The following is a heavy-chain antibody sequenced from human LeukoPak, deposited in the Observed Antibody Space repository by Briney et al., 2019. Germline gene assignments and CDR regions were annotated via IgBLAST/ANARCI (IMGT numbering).Heavy chain of an antibody. J-gene: IGHJ4*02. D-gene: IGHD5-24*01. CDR1: GGSISSGDYY. CDR2: IYYSGST. Sequence: SETLSLTXTVSGGSISSGDYYWSWIRQPPGKGLEWIGYIYYSGSTYYNPSLKSRVTISVDTSKNQFSLKLSSVTAADTAVYYCARAPDGLYDYWGQGTLVTVSS. CDR3: ARAPDGLYDY. V-gene: IGHV4-30-4*08.